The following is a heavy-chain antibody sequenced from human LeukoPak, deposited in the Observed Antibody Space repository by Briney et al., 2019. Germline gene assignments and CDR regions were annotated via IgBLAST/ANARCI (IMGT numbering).Heavy chain of an antibody. V-gene: IGHV3-21*01. J-gene: IGHJ4*02. D-gene: IGHD2-15*01. Sequence: GGSLRLSCAASGFTFSSYSMNWVRQAPGKGLEWVSSISSSSSYIYYADSVKGRFTISRDNAKNSLYLQMNSLRAEDTAVYYCARGAESGGYYFDPWGQGTLVTVSS. CDR1: GFTFSSYS. CDR3: ARGAESGGYYFDP. CDR2: ISSSSSYI.